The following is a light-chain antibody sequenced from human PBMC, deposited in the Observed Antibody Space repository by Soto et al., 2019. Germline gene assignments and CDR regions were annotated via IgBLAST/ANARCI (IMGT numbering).Light chain of an antibody. CDR1: QLISTH. CDR2: AAS. CDR3: QQSYLTPRT. V-gene: IGKV1-39*01. J-gene: IGKJ2*01. Sequence: DIQMTQSPSSLSASVGDRVTISCRASQLISTHLNWYQQKPGKAPKLLIYAASSLQSDVPSRFSGGGSGTDFTLTISSLQPEDFVTYYCQQSYLTPRTFGQGTKLEIK.